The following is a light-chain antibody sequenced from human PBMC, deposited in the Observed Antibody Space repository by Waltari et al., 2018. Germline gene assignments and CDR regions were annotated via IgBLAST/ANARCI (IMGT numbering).Light chain of an antibody. V-gene: IGKV3-15*01. J-gene: IGKJ3*01. CDR1: QSVNSK. CDR2: GIS. Sequence: EIVMTQSPATLSVSPGERATLSCRASQSVNSKLAWYQQKPGQAPRLIIYGISTRATGIPGRFSGSGFGTEFTLTINSLQSEDFAFYYCQQYHNSPVTFGPGTKVDVK. CDR3: QQYHNSPVT.